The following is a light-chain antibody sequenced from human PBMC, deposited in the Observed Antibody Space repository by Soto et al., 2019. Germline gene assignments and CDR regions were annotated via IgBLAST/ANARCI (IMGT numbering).Light chain of an antibody. CDR2: KAS. J-gene: IGKJ1*01. CDR3: QQCSSYPWT. V-gene: IGKV1-5*03. CDR1: QSISSW. Sequence: DIQMTQSPSTLSASVGDRVTITCRASQSISSWLAWYQQNPGKAPKLLIYKASSLESGVPSRFSRSGSGTEFALTISSLQPDDFASYYCQQCSSYPWTFGQGTKVEIK.